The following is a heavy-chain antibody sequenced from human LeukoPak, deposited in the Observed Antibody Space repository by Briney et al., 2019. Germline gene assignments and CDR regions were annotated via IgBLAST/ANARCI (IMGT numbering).Heavy chain of an antibody. J-gene: IGHJ5*02. CDR1: GYTFTSSD. Sequence: ASVKVSCKASGYTFTSSDINWVRQATGQGLEWMGWMNPNSGNTDYAQEFQGRVTMTRNTSISTAYLELSSLSSEDTAVYYCAREGSLRGSAHNWFDPWGQGTLVTVSS. V-gene: IGHV1-8*01. D-gene: IGHD3-10*01. CDR3: AREGSLRGSAHNWFDP. CDR2: MNPNSGNT.